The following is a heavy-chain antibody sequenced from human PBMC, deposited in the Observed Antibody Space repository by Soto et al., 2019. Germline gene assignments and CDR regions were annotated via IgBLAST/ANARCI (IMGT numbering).Heavy chain of an antibody. CDR2: IYYSGST. D-gene: IGHD6-19*01. V-gene: IGHV4-31*01. CDR3: ASGPGIAVAGH. J-gene: IGHJ4*02. CDR1: GGSISSGGYY. Sequence: QVQLQESGPGLVKPSQTLSLTCTVSGGSISSGGYYWSWIRQHPGKGLEWIGYIYYSGSTYYNPSLKGQITISVGTSMNQFSLKLSSVTAAATAVYYCASGPGIAVAGHWGQGTLVTVSS.